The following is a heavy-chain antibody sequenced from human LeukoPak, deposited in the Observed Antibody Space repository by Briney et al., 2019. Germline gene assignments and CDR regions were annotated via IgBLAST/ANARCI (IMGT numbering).Heavy chain of an antibody. CDR1: GGSISSYY. CDR2: IYTSGST. V-gene: IGHV4-4*07. D-gene: IGHD2-2*01. Sequence: PSETLSLTCTVSGGSISSYYWSWIRQPAGKGLEWIGRIYTSGSTNYSPSLKSRVTMSVDTSKNQFSLKLSSVTAADTAVYYCARDGNPYQLLFNWFDPWGQGTLVTVSS. J-gene: IGHJ5*02. CDR3: ARDGNPYQLLFNWFDP.